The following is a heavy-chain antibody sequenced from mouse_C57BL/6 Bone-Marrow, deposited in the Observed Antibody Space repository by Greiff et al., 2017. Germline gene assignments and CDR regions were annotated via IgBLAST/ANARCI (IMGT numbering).Heavy chain of an antibody. J-gene: IGHJ3*01. V-gene: IGHV1-59*01. D-gene: IGHD1-1*01. CDR3: ARSSIGFSY. CDR2: IDPSDSYT. CDR1: GYTFTSYW. Sequence: QVQLQQPGAELVRPGTSVKLSCKASGYTFTSYWMHWVKQRPGQGLEWIGVIDPSDSYTNYNQKFKGKATLTVDTSSSTAYMQLSSLTSEDSAVYYCARSSIGFSYWGQGTLVTVSA.